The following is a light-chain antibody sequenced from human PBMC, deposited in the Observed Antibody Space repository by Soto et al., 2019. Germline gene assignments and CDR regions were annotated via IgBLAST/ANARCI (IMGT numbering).Light chain of an antibody. CDR2: GAS. CDR3: QQYRSSPLT. CDR1: QSVSSTY. Sequence: EIVLTQSPATLSLSPGERATLSCRASQSVSSTYLAWYQQKPGRAPRLLMYGASNRATGIPDRFSGSGSGTDFTLTISRLEPEDSAVYYCQQYRSSPLTFGGGTKVDI. V-gene: IGKV3-20*01. J-gene: IGKJ4*01.